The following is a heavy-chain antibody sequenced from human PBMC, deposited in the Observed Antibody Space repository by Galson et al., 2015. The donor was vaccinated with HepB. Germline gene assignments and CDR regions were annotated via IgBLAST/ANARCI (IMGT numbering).Heavy chain of an antibody. D-gene: IGHD2-21*02. CDR2: ISDDGSNK. J-gene: IGHJ4*02. CDR1: GFTFSSYG. CDR3: AKGLCGGDCYYFDY. Sequence: SLRLSCAASGFTFSSYGMHWVRQAPGKGLEWVAVISDDGSNKYYADSVKGRFTISRDNSKNTLYLQMNSLRAEDTAVYYCAKGLCGGDCYYFDYWGQGTLVTVSS. V-gene: IGHV3-30*18.